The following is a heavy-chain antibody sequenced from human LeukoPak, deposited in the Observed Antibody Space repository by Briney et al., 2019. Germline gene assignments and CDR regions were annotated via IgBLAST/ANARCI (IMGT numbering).Heavy chain of an antibody. CDR3: ARDWYVPAAYYFDY. Sequence: PGGSRRLSCAASGLTFSSYGMHWVRQAPGKGLGWVAVISYDGSNKYYADSVKGRFTISRDNSKNTLYLQMNSLRAEDTAVYYCARDWYVPAAYYFDYWGQGTLVTVSS. D-gene: IGHD2-2*01. CDR2: ISYDGSNK. CDR1: GLTFSSYG. J-gene: IGHJ4*02. V-gene: IGHV3-30*03.